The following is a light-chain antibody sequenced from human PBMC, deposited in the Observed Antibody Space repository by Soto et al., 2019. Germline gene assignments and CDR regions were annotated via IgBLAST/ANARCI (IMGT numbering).Light chain of an antibody. CDR3: QQYETSPRT. V-gene: IGKV3-20*01. J-gene: IGKJ1*01. CDR2: GAS. Sequence: EIVLTHSPGTLSLSPGERTTLSFSSSQSVSSNFLDWYQQKPGQAPRLLIYGASSRATGIPDRFSGSGSGTDFTLTISRLEPEDFAVYYCQQYETSPRTFGQGTKVDIK. CDR1: QSVSSNF.